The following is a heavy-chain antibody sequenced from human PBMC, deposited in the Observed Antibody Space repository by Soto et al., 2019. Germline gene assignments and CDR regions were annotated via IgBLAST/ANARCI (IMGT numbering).Heavy chain of an antibody. J-gene: IGHJ4*02. Sequence: QLQLQESGPGLVKPSETLSLTCTVSGGSISSSSYYWGWIRQPPGKGLEWIGSIYYSGSTYYNPYLRNRVTISVDTSKNQFSLKLSSVTAADTAVYYCASPPRARYSSSWYFDYWGQGTLVTVSS. CDR2: IYYSGST. D-gene: IGHD6-13*01. CDR3: ASPPRARYSSSWYFDY. CDR1: GGSISSSSYY. V-gene: IGHV4-39*01.